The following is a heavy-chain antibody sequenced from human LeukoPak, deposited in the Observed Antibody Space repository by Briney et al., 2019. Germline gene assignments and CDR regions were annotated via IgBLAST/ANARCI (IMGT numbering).Heavy chain of an antibody. V-gene: IGHV3-48*01. CDR3: ARDRWNYYDSSGMGN. J-gene: IGHJ4*02. CDR1: GFTFNSYS. Sequence: GGSLRLSCAASGFTFNSYSMNWVRQAPGKGLEWVSYISSSSSTIYYADSVKGRFTISRDNAKNSLYLQTNSLRAEDTAVYYCARDRWNYYDSSGMGNWGQGTLVTVSS. D-gene: IGHD3-22*01. CDR2: ISSSSSTI.